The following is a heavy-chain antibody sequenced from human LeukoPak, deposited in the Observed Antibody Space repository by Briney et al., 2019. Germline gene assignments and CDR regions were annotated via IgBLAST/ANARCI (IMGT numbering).Heavy chain of an antibody. CDR3: ARQERGCGGDCWWFDP. V-gene: IGHV4-30-4*01. CDR1: GGSISSGDYY. CDR2: IYYSGST. J-gene: IGHJ5*02. Sequence: SETLSLTCTVSGGSISSGDYYWSWIRQPPGKGLEWIGYIYYSGSTYYNPSLKSRVTISVDTSKNQFSLKLSSVTAADTAVYYCARQERGCGGDCWWFDPWGQGTLVTVSS. D-gene: IGHD2-21*02.